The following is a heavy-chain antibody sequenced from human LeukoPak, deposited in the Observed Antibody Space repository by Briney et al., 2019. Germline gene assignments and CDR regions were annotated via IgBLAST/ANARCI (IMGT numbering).Heavy chain of an antibody. CDR3: ARAPPRYCSGGSCSWYFDL. CDR2: ISSSGSTI. Sequence: GGSLRLSCAASGFTFSSYEMNWVRQAPGKGLEWVSYISSSGSTIYYADSVKGRFTISRDNSKNTLYLQMNSLRAEDTAVYYCARAPPRYCSGGSCSWYFDLWGRGTLVTVSS. CDR1: GFTFSSYE. J-gene: IGHJ2*01. D-gene: IGHD2-15*01. V-gene: IGHV3-48*03.